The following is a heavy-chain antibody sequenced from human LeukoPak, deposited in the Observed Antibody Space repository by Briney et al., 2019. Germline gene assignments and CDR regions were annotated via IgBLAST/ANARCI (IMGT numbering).Heavy chain of an antibody. CDR1: GSTFSSYS. D-gene: IGHD6-19*01. CDR2: ISSSSSYI. J-gene: IGHJ4*02. V-gene: IGHV3-21*01. CDR3: ARDYVGSSGPDY. Sequence: GGSLRLSWAASGSTFSSYSMNWVRQAPGKGLEWVSSISSSSSYIYYADSVKGRFTISRDNAKNSLYLQMNSLRAEDTAVYYCARDYVGSSGPDYWGQGTLVTVSS.